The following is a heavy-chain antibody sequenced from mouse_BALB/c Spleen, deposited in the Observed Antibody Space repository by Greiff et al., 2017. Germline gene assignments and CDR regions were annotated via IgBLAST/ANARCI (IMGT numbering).Heavy chain of an antibody. CDR1: GFTFSSYA. CDR3: ARGGAYYYYAMDY. J-gene: IGHJ4*01. V-gene: IGHV5-6-5*01. D-gene: IGHD2-10*01. Sequence: EVQGVESGGGLVKPGGSLKLSCAASGFTFSSYAMSWVRQTPEKRLEWVASISSGGSTYYPDSVKGRFTISRDNARNILYLQMSSLRSEDTAMYYCARGGAYYYYAMDYWGQGTSVTVSS. CDR2: ISSGGST.